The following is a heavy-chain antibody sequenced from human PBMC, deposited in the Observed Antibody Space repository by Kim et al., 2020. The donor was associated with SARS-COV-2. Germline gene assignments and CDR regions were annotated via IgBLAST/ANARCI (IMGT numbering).Heavy chain of an antibody. D-gene: IGHD1-26*01. CDR1: GFTFSSYA. J-gene: IGHJ4*02. Sequence: GGSLRLSCAASGFTFSSYAMHWVRQAPGKGLEWVAVISYDGSNKYYADSVKGRFTISRDNSKNTLYLQMNSLRAEDTAVYYCARGNSGSYYCLDYWGQGTLVTVSS. V-gene: IGHV3-30*04. CDR3: ARGNSGSYYCLDY. CDR2: ISYDGSNK.